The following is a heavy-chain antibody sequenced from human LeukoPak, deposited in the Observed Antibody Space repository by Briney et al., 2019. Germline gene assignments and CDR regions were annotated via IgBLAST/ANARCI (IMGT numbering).Heavy chain of an antibody. CDR2: IYPGDSGH. Sequence: GESLKISCKGSGYSFSNYWIGWVRQMPRKGLEWMGTIYPGDSGHIYSPSFQGQVTISADKSISTAYLQWSSVKASDTAMYYCARRGCGGDGYCDAFDIWGQGTMVTVSS. CDR1: GYSFSNYW. D-gene: IGHD5-24*01. CDR3: ARRGCGGDGYCDAFDI. J-gene: IGHJ3*02. V-gene: IGHV5-51*01.